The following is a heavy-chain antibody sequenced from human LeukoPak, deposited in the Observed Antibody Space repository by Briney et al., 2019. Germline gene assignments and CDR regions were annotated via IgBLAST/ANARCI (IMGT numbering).Heavy chain of an antibody. CDR2: IYYSGST. D-gene: IGHD4-17*01. CDR3: AREPGDYGREPFDC. V-gene: IGHV4-31*03. CDR1: GGSISSGGYY. Sequence: SETLSLTCTVSGGSISSGGYYWSWIRQPPGKGLEWIGYIYYSGSTYYKPSLKSRVTISVDTSKNQFSLKLSSVTAADPAVYYCAREPGDYGREPFDCWGQGTLVTVSS. J-gene: IGHJ4*02.